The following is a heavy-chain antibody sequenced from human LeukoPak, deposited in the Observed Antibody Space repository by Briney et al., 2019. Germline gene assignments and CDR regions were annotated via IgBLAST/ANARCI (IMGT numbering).Heavy chain of an antibody. J-gene: IGHJ4*02. CDR3: ARLRGYYDSSGYYL. Sequence: GASVKVSCKASGYTFTSYGIGWVRQAPGQGLEWMGWISAYNGNTNYAQKLQGRVTMTTDTSTSTAYMELRSLRSDDTAVYYCARLRGYYDSSGYYLWGQGTLVTVSS. D-gene: IGHD3-22*01. CDR2: ISAYNGNT. V-gene: IGHV1-18*01. CDR1: GYTFTSYG.